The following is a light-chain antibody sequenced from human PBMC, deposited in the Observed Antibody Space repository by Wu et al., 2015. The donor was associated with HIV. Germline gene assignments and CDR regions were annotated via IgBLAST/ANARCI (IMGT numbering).Light chain of an antibody. J-gene: IGKJ1*01. Sequence: DIQMTQSPSAMSASVGDRVTITCRASQGINNYLAWFQQKPGKVPKRLIYLASTLHSGVPSRFSGSGSGTEFTLTISSLQPEDFATYYCLQHNTYPWTFGQGTKVEIK. V-gene: IGKV1-17*03. CDR2: LAS. CDR3: LQHNTYPWT. CDR1: QGINNY.